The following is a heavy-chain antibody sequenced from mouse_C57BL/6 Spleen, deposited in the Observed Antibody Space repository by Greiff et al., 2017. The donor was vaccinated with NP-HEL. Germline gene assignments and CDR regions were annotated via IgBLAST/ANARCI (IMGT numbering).Heavy chain of an antibody. V-gene: IGHV14-3*01. J-gene: IGHJ1*03. D-gene: IGHD2-3*01. CDR2: IDPANGNT. CDR1: GFTIKNTY. CDR3: ARYDGYLYWDFDV. Sequence: VQLQQSVAELVRPGASVKLSCTASGFTIKNTYMHWVKQRPEQGLEWIGRIDPANGNTKYAPKFQGKATITADTSSNTAYLQLSSLTSEDTAIYDCARYDGYLYWDFDVWGTGTTVTVSS.